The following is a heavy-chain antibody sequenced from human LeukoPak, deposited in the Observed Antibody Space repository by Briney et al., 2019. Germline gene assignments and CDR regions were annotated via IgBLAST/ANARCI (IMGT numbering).Heavy chain of an antibody. CDR2: IKQDGSKK. J-gene: IGHJ4*02. V-gene: IGHV3-7*04. Sequence: GGSLRLSCVASGFPFSSYWMTWVRQAPGKGLEWVANIKQDGSKKSYVASVKGRFTISRDNAKNSLYLQMNSLRAEDTAIYYCTRVGYIDEGIDYWGQGTLVTVSS. CDR1: GFPFSSYW. D-gene: IGHD5-24*01. CDR3: TRVGYIDEGIDY.